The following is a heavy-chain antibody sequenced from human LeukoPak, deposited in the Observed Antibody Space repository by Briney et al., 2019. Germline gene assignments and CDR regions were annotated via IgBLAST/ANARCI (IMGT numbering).Heavy chain of an antibody. CDR3: AKGRYCSSTNCYGRHFDY. CDR2: ISYDGSNK. V-gene: IGHV3-30*18. D-gene: IGHD2-2*01. J-gene: IGHJ4*02. Sequence: GGSLRLSCAASGFTSSSYGMHWVRQAPGKGLEWVAVISYDGSNKYYADSVKGRFTISRDNSKNTLYLQMNSLRAEDTAVYYCAKGRYCSSTNCYGRHFDYWGQGTLVTVSS. CDR1: GFTSSSYG.